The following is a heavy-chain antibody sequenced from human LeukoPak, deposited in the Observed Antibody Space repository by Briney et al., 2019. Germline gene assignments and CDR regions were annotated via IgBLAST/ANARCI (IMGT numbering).Heavy chain of an antibody. CDR1: GYTFTGYY. CDR2: INPNSGGT. J-gene: IGHJ1*01. D-gene: IGHD5-24*01. CDR3: ARGDRGMATAQYFQH. V-gene: IGHV1-2*02. Sequence: ASVKVSCKASGYTFTGYYMHWARQAPGQGLEWMGWINPNSGGTNYAQKFQGRVTMTRDTSISTAYMELSRLRSDDTAVYYCARGDRGMATAQYFQHWGQGTLVTVSS.